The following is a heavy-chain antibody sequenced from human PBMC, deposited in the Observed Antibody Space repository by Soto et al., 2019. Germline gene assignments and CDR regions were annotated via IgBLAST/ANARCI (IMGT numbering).Heavy chain of an antibody. CDR1: GGSISSSNW. V-gene: IGHV4-4*02. CDR3: ARGGIAMKFGIDY. Sequence: SETLSLTCAVSGGSISSSNWWSWVRQPPGKGLEWIGEIHHSESTNYNPSLKSRVTMSVDRSKNQFSLKLSSVTAADTAVYYCARGGIAMKFGIDYWGQGTLVT. D-gene: IGHD6-13*01. CDR2: IHHSEST. J-gene: IGHJ4*02.